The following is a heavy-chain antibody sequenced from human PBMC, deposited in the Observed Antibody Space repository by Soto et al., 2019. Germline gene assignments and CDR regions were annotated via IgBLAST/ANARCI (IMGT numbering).Heavy chain of an antibody. CDR2: INHSGST. D-gene: IGHD2-15*01. CDR1: GGSFSGYY. V-gene: IGHV4-34*01. Sequence: KPSETLSLTCAVYGGSFSGYYWSWMRQPPGKGLEWIGEINHSGSTNYNPSLKSRVTISVDTSKNQFSLKLSSVTAADTAVYYCARVPRRRYCSGGSCYSYYFDYWGQGTLVTVSS. J-gene: IGHJ4*02. CDR3: ARVPRRRYCSGGSCYSYYFDY.